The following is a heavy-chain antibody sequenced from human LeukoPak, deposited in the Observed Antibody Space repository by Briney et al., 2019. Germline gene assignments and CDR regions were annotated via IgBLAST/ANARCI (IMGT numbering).Heavy chain of an antibody. CDR3: ARVITIFGVVILMYFDY. Sequence: PETLSLTCTVPGGSISSTSYYWGWIRHPPRKGLEWNLSIYYSGSTYYNPSLKRRVTISVDTSKNQFSLKLSSVNAADTAVYYCARVITIFGVVILMYFDYWGQGTLVTVSS. D-gene: IGHD3-3*01. CDR2: IYYSGST. J-gene: IGHJ4*02. V-gene: IGHV4-39*01. CDR1: GGSISSTSYY.